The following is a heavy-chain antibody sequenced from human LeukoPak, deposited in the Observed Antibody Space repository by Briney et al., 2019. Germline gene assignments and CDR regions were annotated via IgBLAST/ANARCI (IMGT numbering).Heavy chain of an antibody. CDR1: GFTFSSYA. D-gene: IGHD2-2*01. CDR3: AKGGCSSTSCYVAYYYGMDV. CDR2: ISGSGGST. Sequence: GGSLRLSCAASGFTFSSYAMSWVRQAPGKGLEWVSAISGSGGSTYYADSVKGRFTISRDNSKNTLYLQMNSLRAEDTAVYYCAKGGCSSTSCYVAYYYGMDVWGQGTTVTVSS. V-gene: IGHV3-23*01. J-gene: IGHJ6*02.